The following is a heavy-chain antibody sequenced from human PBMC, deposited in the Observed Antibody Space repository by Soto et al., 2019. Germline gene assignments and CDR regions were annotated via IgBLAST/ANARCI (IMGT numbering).Heavy chain of an antibody. D-gene: IGHD2-2*01. J-gene: IGHJ4*02. CDR3: ARDRRYQLARFQFDY. CDR2: INAGNGNT. V-gene: IGHV1-3*01. Sequence: ASVKVSCKASGYTFTSYAMHWVRQAPGQRLEWMGWINAGNGNTKYSQKFQGRVTITRDTSASTAYMELSSLRSEDTAVYYCARDRRYQLARFQFDYWGQGTLVTVSS. CDR1: GYTFTSYA.